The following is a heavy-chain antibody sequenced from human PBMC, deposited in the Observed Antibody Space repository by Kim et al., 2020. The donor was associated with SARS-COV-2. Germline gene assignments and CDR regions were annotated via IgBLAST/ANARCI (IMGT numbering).Heavy chain of an antibody. Sequence: GGSLRLSCAASGLTVSSNYMTWVRQAPGKGLECVSVIYSGGNTYYADSVKGRFTISRDNSKNTLYLQMNSLRVEDTALYYCARGKAVAGPNCAFDIWGQGPLVIVSS. J-gene: IGHJ3*02. CDR2: IYSGGNT. V-gene: IGHV3-53*01. D-gene: IGHD6-19*01. CDR1: GLTVSSNY. CDR3: ARGKAVAGPNCAFDI.